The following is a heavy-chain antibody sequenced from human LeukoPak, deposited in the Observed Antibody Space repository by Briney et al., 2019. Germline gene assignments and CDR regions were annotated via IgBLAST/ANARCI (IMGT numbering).Heavy chain of an antibody. CDR1: GFTLSSHA. J-gene: IGHJ4*02. V-gene: IGHV3-23*01. CDR3: AKRLEVVATTIDY. Sequence: GGSLRLSCAASGFTLSSHAMNWVRQAPGKGLEWVSGINSGGGSTYYADSVKGRFTISRDNSKNTLYLQMNSLRGEDTAVYYCAKRLEVVATTIDYWGQGTLVTVSS. CDR2: INSGGGST. D-gene: IGHD5-12*01.